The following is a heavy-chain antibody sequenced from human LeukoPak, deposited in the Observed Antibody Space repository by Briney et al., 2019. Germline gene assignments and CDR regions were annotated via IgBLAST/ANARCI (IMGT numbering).Heavy chain of an antibody. CDR1: GFTVSSNS. CDR2: IYSGGNT. J-gene: IGHJ1*01. Sequence: GGSLRLSCADSGFTVSSNSMSWVRQAPGKGLEWVSIIYSGGNTFHADSVKARLSISRDESRDTVYLQMNSLRAEDTAVYYCARGSEYFQHWGQGTLVTVSS. V-gene: IGHV3-66*01. CDR3: ARGSEYFQH.